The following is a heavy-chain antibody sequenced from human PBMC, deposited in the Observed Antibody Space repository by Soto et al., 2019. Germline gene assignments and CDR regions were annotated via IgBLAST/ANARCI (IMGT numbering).Heavy chain of an antibody. CDR3: ARDPKPPMGATTDYYYYYGMDV. V-gene: IGHV1-69*13. Sequence: SVKVSCKASGGTFSSYAISWVRQAPGQGLEWMGGIIPIFGTANYAQKFQGRVTITADESTSTAYMELSSLRSEDTAVYYCARDPKPPMGATTDYYYYYGMDVWGQGTTVTVS. CDR1: GGTFSSYA. D-gene: IGHD1-26*01. J-gene: IGHJ6*02. CDR2: IIPIFGTA.